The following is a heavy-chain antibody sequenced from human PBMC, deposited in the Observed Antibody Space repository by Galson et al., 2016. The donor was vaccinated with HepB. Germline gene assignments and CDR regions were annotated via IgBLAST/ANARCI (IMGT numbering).Heavy chain of an antibody. D-gene: IGHD3-16*01. CDR3: ARQTYYDYVWGSYNSFDF. J-gene: IGHJ4*02. CDR1: GDSISSRAYH. CDR2: IYYIGTT. Sequence: EPLSLTCSVSGDSISSRAYHWGWIRQPPGKGLEWIGSIYYIGTTYFNPSLKSRVSISVDTSKSQFSLTLKYMTAADTAVYYCARQTYYDYVWGSYNSFDFWGQGTVVTVSS. V-gene: IGHV4-39*01.